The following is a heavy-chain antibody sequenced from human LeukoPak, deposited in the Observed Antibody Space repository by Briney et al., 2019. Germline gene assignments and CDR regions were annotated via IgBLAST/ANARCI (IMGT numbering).Heavy chain of an antibody. CDR2: LNGGGGGT. J-gene: IGHJ4*02. CDR1: GFTFSSNY. Sequence: GGSLRLSCAASGFTFSSNYMSWVRQAPGKGLEWVSGLNGGGGGTSYADSVKGRFTISRDNSKHTLYLQMNSLRAEDTAVYYCAKDKGAVTGTFDYWGQGTLVTVSS. V-gene: IGHV3-23*01. D-gene: IGHD1-14*01. CDR3: AKDKGAVTGTFDY.